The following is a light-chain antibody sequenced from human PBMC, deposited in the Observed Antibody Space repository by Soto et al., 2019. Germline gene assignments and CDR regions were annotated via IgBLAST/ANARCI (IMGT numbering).Light chain of an antibody. Sequence: EIVLTQSPGTLSLSPGERATLSCRASQSVSSTYLALYQQKPGQAPRLLIYGASNRATGIPDRFSGSGSGTDFTLTISRLEHEDCAVYYCQQYGGSRWTFGQGTRVDI. J-gene: IGKJ1*01. CDR3: QQYGGSRWT. CDR1: QSVSSTY. V-gene: IGKV3-20*01. CDR2: GAS.